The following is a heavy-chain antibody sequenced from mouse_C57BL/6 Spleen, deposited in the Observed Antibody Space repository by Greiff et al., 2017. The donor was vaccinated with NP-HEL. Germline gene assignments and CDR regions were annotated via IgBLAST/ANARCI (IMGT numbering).Heavy chain of an antibody. V-gene: IGHV14-3*01. CDR3: ASSYGSSQYYYAMDY. Sequence: VQLQQSVAELVRPGASVKLSCTASGFNIKNTYMHWVKQRPEQGLEWIGRIDPANGNTKYAPKFQGKATITADTSSNTAYLQLSSLTSEDTAIYYWASSYGSSQYYYAMDYWGQGTSVTVSS. D-gene: IGHD1-1*01. CDR1: GFNIKNTY. J-gene: IGHJ4*01. CDR2: IDPANGNT.